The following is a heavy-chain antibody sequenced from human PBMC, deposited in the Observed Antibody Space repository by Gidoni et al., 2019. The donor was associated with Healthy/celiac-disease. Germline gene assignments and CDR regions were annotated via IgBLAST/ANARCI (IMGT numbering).Heavy chain of an antibody. CDR1: GYNFTSYY. CDR2: INPSGGST. J-gene: IGHJ4*01. CDR3: ARTVDYQLPPDKYYFDY. Sequence: QVQLVQYGAEVKKPGASVKVSCKAAGYNFTSYYMHWVRQAPGQGLEWMGIINPSGGSTRYAQKFQGRVTMTRDTSTSPVYMELSSLRSEDTAVYYCARTVDYQLPPDKYYFDYWGHGTLVTVSS. V-gene: IGHV1-46*03. D-gene: IGHD2-2*01.